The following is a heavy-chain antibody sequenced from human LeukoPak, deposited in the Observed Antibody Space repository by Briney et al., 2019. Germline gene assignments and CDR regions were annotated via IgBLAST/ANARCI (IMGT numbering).Heavy chain of an antibody. CDR1: GYTFTSYG. D-gene: IGHD6-13*01. CDR2: ISAYNGNT. V-gene: IGHV1-18*01. J-gene: IGHJ5*02. CDR3: ARVVPIAAAGRYNWFDP. Sequence: ASVKVSCKASGYTFTSYGISWVRQAPGQGLEWMGWISAYNGNTNYAQKLQGRVTMTTDTSTSTAYMELRSLRSDDTAVYYCARVVPIAAAGRYNWFDPWGQGTLVTVSS.